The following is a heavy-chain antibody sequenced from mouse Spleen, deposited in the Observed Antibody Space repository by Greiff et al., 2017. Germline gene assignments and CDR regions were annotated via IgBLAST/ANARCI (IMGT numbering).Heavy chain of an antibody. D-gene: IGHD4-1*01. Sequence: QVQLQQSGAELVKPGASVKLSCKASGYTFTEYTIHWVKQRSGQGLEWIGWFYPGSGSIKYNEKFKDKATLTADKSSSTVYMELSRLTSEDSAVYFCARHEDRLGRRFHWYFDVWGTGTTVTVSS. V-gene: IGHV1-62-2*01. CDR2: FYPGSGSI. J-gene: IGHJ1*03. CDR1: GYTFTEYT. CDR3: ARHEDRLGRRFHWYFDV.